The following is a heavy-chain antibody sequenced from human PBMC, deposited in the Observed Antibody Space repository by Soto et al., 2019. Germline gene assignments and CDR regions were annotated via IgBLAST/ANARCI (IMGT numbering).Heavy chain of an antibody. J-gene: IGHJ4*02. CDR1: GYSISSSNW. D-gene: IGHD1-26*01. CDR2: IYYSGTT. CDR3: ARREIQGHIDY. Sequence: SEALSLSCAVSGYSISSSNWWGWIRQPPGKGLEWIGYIYYSGTTYYNPSLKSRVTMSVDTSKNQFSLKLTSVTAVDTAVYYCARREIQGHIDYWGQGTLVT. V-gene: IGHV4-28*01.